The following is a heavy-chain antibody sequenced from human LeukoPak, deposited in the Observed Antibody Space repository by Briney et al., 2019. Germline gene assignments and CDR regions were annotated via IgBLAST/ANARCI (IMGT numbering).Heavy chain of an antibody. J-gene: IGHJ4*02. Sequence: GGSLRLSCAASGFTFSSYAMTWVRQAPGKGLEWVSVISGSGIKTNYADSVRGRFTISRDNSKNTLYLQMNSLRAEDTAVYYCAKDRFGYSSSPPDYWGQGTLVTVSS. D-gene: IGHD6-6*01. CDR1: GFTFSSYA. CDR2: ISGSGIKT. CDR3: AKDRFGYSSSPPDY. V-gene: IGHV3-23*01.